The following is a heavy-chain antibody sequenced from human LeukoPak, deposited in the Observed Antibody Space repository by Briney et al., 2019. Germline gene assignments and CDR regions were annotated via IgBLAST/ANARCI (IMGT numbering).Heavy chain of an antibody. Sequence: SETLSLTCTVSGGSISSYYWSWIRQPPGKGLEWIGYIYYSGGTNYNPSLKSRVTISVDTSKNQFSLKLSSVIAADTAVYYCAGGGVNWTFDYWGQGTLVTVSS. D-gene: IGHD1-20*01. CDR1: GGSISSYY. V-gene: IGHV4-59*01. CDR3: AGGGVNWTFDY. J-gene: IGHJ4*02. CDR2: IYYSGGT.